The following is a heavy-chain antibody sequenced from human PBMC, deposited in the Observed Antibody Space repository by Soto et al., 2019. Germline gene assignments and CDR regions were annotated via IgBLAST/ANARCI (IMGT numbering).Heavy chain of an antibody. CDR3: ARDPRAFYNWFDP. J-gene: IGHJ5*02. Sequence: EVQLVESGGGLVQPGGSLRLSCAASGFTFSSYWMHWVRQAPGKGLVWVSRINSDGSSTSYADSVKGRFTISRDNAKNTLYLQRNRLRAADTAVYYCARDPRAFYNWFDPWGQGTLVTVSS. CDR2: INSDGSST. V-gene: IGHV3-74*01. CDR1: GFTFSSYW.